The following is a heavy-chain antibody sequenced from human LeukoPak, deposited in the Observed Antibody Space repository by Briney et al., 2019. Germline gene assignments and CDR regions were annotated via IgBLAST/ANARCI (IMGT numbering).Heavy chain of an antibody. Sequence: PSETLSLTCTVSGGSISSSSYYWGWIRQPPGKGLEWIGSIYHSGSTYYNPSLKSRVTISADTSKNQFSLKLISVTAADTAVYYCARRGYSSGSYASWGQGTLVTVSS. J-gene: IGHJ5*02. CDR3: ARRGYSSGSYAS. CDR1: GGSISSSSYY. V-gene: IGHV4-39*07. D-gene: IGHD3-10*01. CDR2: IYHSGST.